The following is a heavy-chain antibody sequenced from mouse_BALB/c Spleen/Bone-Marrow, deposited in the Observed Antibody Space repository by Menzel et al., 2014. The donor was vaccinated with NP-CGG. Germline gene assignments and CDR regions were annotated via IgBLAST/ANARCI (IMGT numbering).Heavy chain of an antibody. CDR1: GYTFTNYY. CDR2: INPSNGGT. Sequence: QVQLQQPGAELVKPGVSVKLSCKASGYTFTNYYMYWVKQRPGQDLEWTGEINPSNGGTNFNEKFKSKATLTVDKSSSTAYMQLSSLTSEDSAVYYCTTLGRFAYWGQGTLVTVSA. V-gene: IGHV1S81*02. D-gene: IGHD4-1*01. J-gene: IGHJ3*01. CDR3: TTLGRFAY.